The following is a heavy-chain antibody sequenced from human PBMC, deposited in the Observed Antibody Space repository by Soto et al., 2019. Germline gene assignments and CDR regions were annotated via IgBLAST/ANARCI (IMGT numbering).Heavy chain of an antibody. J-gene: IGHJ4*02. CDR3: ARDLLPAAMWDY. D-gene: IGHD2-2*01. V-gene: IGHV1-46*01. Sequence: QVQLVQSGAEVKKPGGSVKGTCKASGYTFTSYYMHRVRQAPGQGLEWMGIINPSGGSTSYAQKFQGIVTMTRDTSTSTVYMDLSSLRSEDTAVYYCARDLLPAAMWDYWGQGTLVTVTS. CDR1: GYTFTSYY. CDR2: INPSGGST.